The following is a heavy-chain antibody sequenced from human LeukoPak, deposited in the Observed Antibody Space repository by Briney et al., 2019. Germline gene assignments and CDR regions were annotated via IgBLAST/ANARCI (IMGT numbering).Heavy chain of an antibody. CDR3: ARALGSQWDY. V-gene: IGHV4-59*01. Sequence: PSETLSLTCAVYGGSFSGYYWSWIRQPPGKGLEWIGYIYYSGSTNYNPSLKSRVTISVDTSKNQFSLKLSSVTAADTAVYYCARALGSQWDYWGQGTLVTVSS. CDR2: IYYSGST. CDR1: GGSFSGYY. D-gene: IGHD6-19*01. J-gene: IGHJ4*02.